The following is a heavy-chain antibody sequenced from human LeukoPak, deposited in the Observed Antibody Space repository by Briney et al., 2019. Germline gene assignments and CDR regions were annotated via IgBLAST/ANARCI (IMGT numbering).Heavy chain of an antibody. V-gene: IGHV1-8*01. CDR2: MNPNSGNT. CDR3: ARQTLVRGVTPGGY. D-gene: IGHD3-10*01. J-gene: IGHJ4*02. Sequence: ASVKVSCKASGYTFTSYDINWVRQATGQGLEWMGWMNPNSGNTGYAQKFQGRVTMTRNTSISTAYMGLSSLRSEDTAVYYCARQTLVRGVTPGGYWGQGTLVTVSS. CDR1: GYTFTSYD.